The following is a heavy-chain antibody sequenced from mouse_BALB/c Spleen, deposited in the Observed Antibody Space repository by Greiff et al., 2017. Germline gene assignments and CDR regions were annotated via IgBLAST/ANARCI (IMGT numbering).Heavy chain of an antibody. J-gene: IGHJ2*01. CDR2: INPSTGYT. V-gene: IGHV1-7*01. Sequence: VQLQESGAELAKPGASVKMSCKASGYTFTSYWMHWVKQRPGQGLEWIGYINPSTGYTEYNQKFKDKATLTADKSSSTAYMQLSSLTSEDSAVYYCARMGNGYGYWGQGTTLTVSS. CDR1: GYTFTSYW. CDR3: ARMGNGYGY. D-gene: IGHD1-2*01.